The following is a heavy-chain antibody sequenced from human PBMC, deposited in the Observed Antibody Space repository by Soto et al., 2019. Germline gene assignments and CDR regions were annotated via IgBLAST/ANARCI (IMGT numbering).Heavy chain of an antibody. CDR1: GFTFSNAC. V-gene: IGHV3-15*07. CDR3: TNAFGDFDI. J-gene: IGHJ3*02. Sequence: GGSLRLSFAASGFTFSNACMNWVLQAPGKGLEWVGRIKSKTDGGTKEYAAKVKGRFTISTDDSKKKMYLQMKRLKNEETAVYYCTNAFGDFDIWGQGTMVTVSS. D-gene: IGHD3-16*01. CDR2: IKSKTDGGTK.